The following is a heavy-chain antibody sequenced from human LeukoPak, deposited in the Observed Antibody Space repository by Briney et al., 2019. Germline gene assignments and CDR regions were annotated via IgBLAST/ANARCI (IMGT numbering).Heavy chain of an antibody. D-gene: IGHD3-10*01. CDR1: GGSISSGSYF. CDR2: IYTSGST. J-gene: IGHJ6*02. V-gene: IGHV4-61*09. Sequence: SQTLSLTCTVSGGSISSGSYFWSWIRQPAGKGLEWIGHIYTSGSTNCNPSLKSRVTISVDTSKNQFSLKLSSVTAADTAVYYCARDRFGDFYYYYGMDVWGQGTTVTVSS. CDR3: ARDRFGDFYYYYGMDV.